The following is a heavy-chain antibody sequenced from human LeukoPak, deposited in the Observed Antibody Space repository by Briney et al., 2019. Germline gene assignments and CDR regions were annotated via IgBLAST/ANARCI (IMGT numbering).Heavy chain of an antibody. CDR2: IYTSGST. D-gene: IGHD6-6*01. J-gene: IGHJ2*01. CDR3: ARDEYSSSYYWYFDL. V-gene: IGHV4-4*07. Sequence: IYTSGSTNYTPSLKSRLTMSVDTSKNQFSLKLSSVTAADTAVYYCARDEYSSSYYWYFDLWGRGTLVTVSS.